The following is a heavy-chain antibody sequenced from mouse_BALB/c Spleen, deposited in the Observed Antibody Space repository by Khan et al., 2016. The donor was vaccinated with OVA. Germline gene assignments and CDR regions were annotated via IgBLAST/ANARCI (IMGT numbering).Heavy chain of an antibody. Sequence: QMQLEESGPGLVAPSQSLSITCTVSGFSLTGYGVNWVRQPPGKGLEWLGMIWGDGTTDYNSDLNSRLSISKDKSKTQVFLKMNSLQTDDTARYYWARAYYGNDREAMDYWGQGTSVTVSS. V-gene: IGHV2-6-7*01. CDR3: ARAYYGNDREAMDY. D-gene: IGHD2-9*01. CDR2: IWGDGTT. CDR1: GFSLTGYG. J-gene: IGHJ4*01.